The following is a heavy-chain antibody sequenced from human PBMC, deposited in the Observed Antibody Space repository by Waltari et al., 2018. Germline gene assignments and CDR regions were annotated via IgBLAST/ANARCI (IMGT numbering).Heavy chain of an antibody. CDR1: GFTFSSYS. CDR3: ARDSVVAAAFDY. D-gene: IGHD2-15*01. Sequence: EVQLVASGGGLVKPGGSLRLSCAASGFTFSSYSLNWVSQAPGKGLEWVSSISSSSSYIYYADSVKGRFTISRDNAKNSLYLQMNSLRAEDTAVYYCARDSVVAAAFDYWGQGTLVTVSS. J-gene: IGHJ4*02. CDR2: ISSSSSYI. V-gene: IGHV3-21*01.